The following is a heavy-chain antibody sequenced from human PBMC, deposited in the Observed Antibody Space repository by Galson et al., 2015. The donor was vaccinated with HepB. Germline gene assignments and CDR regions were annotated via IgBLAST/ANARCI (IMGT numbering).Heavy chain of an antibody. CDR2: ISSGDST. Sequence: SLRLSCAASGFTVSGNYMTWVRQAPGKGLEWVSVISSGDSTYYADSVKGRFIISRDNSKNTVYLQMNSLRADDTAVYYCARGYDNSVYYLWGQGTLVTVSS. CDR1: GFTVSGNY. J-gene: IGHJ4*02. V-gene: IGHV3-66*01. D-gene: IGHD2-8*01. CDR3: ARGYDNSVYYL.